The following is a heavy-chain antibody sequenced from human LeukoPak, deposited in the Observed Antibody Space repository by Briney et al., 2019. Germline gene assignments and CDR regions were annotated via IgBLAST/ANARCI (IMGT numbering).Heavy chain of an antibody. Sequence: PSETLSLTCIVSGGSISSGSYYWSWIRQPAGKGLEWIGRIYTSGSTNYNPSLKSRVTISVDTSKNQFSLKLSSVTAADTAVYYCARVYGGYYYYMDVWGKGTTVTVSS. CDR1: GGSISSGSYY. CDR3: ARVYGGYYYYMDV. CDR2: IYTSGST. D-gene: IGHD3-16*01. J-gene: IGHJ6*03. V-gene: IGHV4-61*02.